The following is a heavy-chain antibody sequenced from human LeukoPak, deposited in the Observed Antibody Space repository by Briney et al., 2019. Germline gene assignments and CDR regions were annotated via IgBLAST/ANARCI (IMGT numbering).Heavy chain of an antibody. CDR2: IYYSGST. Sequence: SETLSLTCTASGGSISSYYWSWIRQPPGKGLEWIGYIYYSGSTNYNPSLKSRVTISVDTSKNQFSLKLSSVTAADTAVYYCARDSCSSTSCYDGDYYYYGMDVWGQGTTVTVSS. CDR1: GGSISSYY. V-gene: IGHV4-59*01. CDR3: ARDSCSSTSCYDGDYYYYGMDV. D-gene: IGHD2-2*01. J-gene: IGHJ6*02.